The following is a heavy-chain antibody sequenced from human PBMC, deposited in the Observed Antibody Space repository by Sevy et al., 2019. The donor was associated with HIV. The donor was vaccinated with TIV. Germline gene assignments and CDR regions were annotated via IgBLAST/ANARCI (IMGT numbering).Heavy chain of an antibody. V-gene: IGHV3-7*01. D-gene: IGHD5-18*01. CDR2: INEGGGRL. Sequence: GGSLRLSCVASGFTFSNSWMTWVRQPPGKGLERIAFINEGGGRLGYVDSVRGRFTISRENTKNSLYLQMNSLRAEDTAVYFCARDRAYSALDYWGQGTLVTVSS. J-gene: IGHJ4*02. CDR1: GFTFSNSW. CDR3: ARDRAYSALDY.